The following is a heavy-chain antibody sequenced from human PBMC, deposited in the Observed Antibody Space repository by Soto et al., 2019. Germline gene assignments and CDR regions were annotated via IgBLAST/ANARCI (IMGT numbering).Heavy chain of an antibody. Sequence: PSETLSLTCTVSRGSISSGGYYWNWIRQHPGKGLEWIGYIYYSGNTYYNPSLKSRVTISVDTSKDQFSLKLTSVTAADTAIYYCARQPFCTSAKCYRGSYYYYYAIDGWGQETTVSVSS. CDR1: RGSISSGGYY. J-gene: IGHJ6*02. CDR2: IYYSGNT. V-gene: IGHV4-31*03. D-gene: IGHD2-2*02. CDR3: ARQPFCTSAKCYRGSYYYYYAIDG.